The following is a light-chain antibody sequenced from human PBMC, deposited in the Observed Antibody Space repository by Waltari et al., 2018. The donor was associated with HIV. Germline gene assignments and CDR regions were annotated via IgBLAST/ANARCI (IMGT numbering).Light chain of an antibody. CDR1: SDDIGFSKF. J-gene: IGLJ2*01. V-gene: IGLV2-14*03. Sequence: ALIQPASVSGSPGQSITISCTVTSDDIGFSKFVSWYKQHPGKAPQLMIYGVGFRPSGVPSRFSGSRSGNTASRTIFGLQAEDEADYYCCSFTKSDSLVFGGGTKLTVL. CDR3: CSFTKSDSLV. CDR2: GVG.